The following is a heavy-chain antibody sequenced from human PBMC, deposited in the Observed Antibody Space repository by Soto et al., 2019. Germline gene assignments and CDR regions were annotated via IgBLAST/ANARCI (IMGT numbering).Heavy chain of an antibody. V-gene: IGHV1-69*01. CDR1: GDLFNNHA. CDR3: AASSAIAAAGYFKF. D-gene: IGHD6-13*01. CDR2: ISPLFSTT. J-gene: IGHJ4*02. Sequence: QVQLVQSGAEVKEPGSSVKVSCKASGDLFNNHAFIWVRQAPGQGLEWMGRISPLFSTTNYAQKFQGRVTIGADELTTIVYLEVNNLESDDTAMYYCAASSAIAAAGYFKFWGQGTLVTVSP.